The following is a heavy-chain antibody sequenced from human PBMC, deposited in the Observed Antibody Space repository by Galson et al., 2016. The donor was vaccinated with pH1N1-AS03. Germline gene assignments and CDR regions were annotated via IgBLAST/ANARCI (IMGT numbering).Heavy chain of an antibody. CDR1: GDTFSSHT. CDR3: ASGGVAGGYIDP. V-gene: IGHV1-69*13. Sequence: SVKVSCKAPGDTFSSHTINWARQAPRQGLQCTGGILVLAGSTSYAPKFQGRVAMTAADSTNTAYMGLAGLTSEDPAVYYCASGGVAGGYIDPWGQGTLVTVSS. J-gene: IGHJ5*02. CDR2: ILVLAGST. D-gene: IGHD1-1*01.